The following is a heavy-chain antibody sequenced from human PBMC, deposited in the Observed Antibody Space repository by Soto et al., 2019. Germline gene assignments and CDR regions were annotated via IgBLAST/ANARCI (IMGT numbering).Heavy chain of an antibody. CDR1: GFTFSSYW. V-gene: IGHV3-7*01. J-gene: IGHJ6*02. CDR2: IKQDGSEK. CDR3: AKSDVVVVPAAPGDYYYYYGMDV. Sequence: HPGGSLRLSCAASGFTFSSYWMSWVRQAPGKGLGWVANIKQDGSEKYYVDSVKGRFTISRDNAKNSLYLQMNSLRAEDTAVYYCAKSDVVVVPAAPGDYYYYYGMDVWGQGTTVTVSS. D-gene: IGHD2-2*01.